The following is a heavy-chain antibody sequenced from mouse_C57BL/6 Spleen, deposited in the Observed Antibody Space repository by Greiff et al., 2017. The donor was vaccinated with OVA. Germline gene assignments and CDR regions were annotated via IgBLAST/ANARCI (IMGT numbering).Heavy chain of an antibody. CDR2: INPNNGGT. Sequence: EVQLQQSGPELVKPGASVKISCKASGYTFTDYYMNWVKQSHGKSLEWIGDINPNNGGTSYNQKFKGKATLTVDKSSSTAYMELRSLTSEDSAVYYCARSGGPLYYFDYWGQGTTLTVSS. J-gene: IGHJ2*01. D-gene: IGHD3-1*01. CDR1: GYTFTDYY. V-gene: IGHV1-26*01. CDR3: ARSGGPLYYFDY.